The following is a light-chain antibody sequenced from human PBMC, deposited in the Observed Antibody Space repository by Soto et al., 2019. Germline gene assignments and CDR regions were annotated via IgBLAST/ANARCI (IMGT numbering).Light chain of an antibody. V-gene: IGKV1-39*01. CDR3: QQGYSTLPYT. CDR1: QIIRTY. Sequence: DIQMTQSPSSLSASVGDRVTITCRSSQIIRTYLNWYQQKPGKAPKLLIYSASTLQSGVPSRFSGSGSGANFSLTVSSLQPEDFATYYCQQGYSTLPYTFGHGTKVEI. J-gene: IGKJ2*01. CDR2: SAS.